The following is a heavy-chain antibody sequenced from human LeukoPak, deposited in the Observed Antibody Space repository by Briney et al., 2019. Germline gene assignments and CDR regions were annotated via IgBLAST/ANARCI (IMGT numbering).Heavy chain of an antibody. D-gene: IGHD2-15*01. Sequence: GGSLRLSCAASGFTFSSYSMNWVRQAPGKGLEWVSSISSSSSYIYYADSVKGRFTISRDNAKNSLYLQMNSLRAEDTAVYYCARDRPNIVVVPSAFDIWGQGTMVTRSS. CDR1: GFTFSSYS. J-gene: IGHJ3*02. V-gene: IGHV3-21*01. CDR2: ISSSSSYI. CDR3: ARDRPNIVVVPSAFDI.